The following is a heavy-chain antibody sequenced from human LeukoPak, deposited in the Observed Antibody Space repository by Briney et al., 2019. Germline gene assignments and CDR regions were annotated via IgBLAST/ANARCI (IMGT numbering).Heavy chain of an antibody. CDR1: GFTVSSNY. J-gene: IGHJ4*02. D-gene: IGHD3-10*01. CDR2: IYAGGST. CDR3: ARGTPLLGFDY. V-gene: IGHV3-66*01. Sequence: PGGSLRLSCAASGFTVSSNYMSWVRQAPGKGLEWASVIYAGGSTYYADSMKGRFTISRDNSKNTLYLQMNSLRAEDTAVYYCARGTPLLGFDYWGQGTLVTVPS.